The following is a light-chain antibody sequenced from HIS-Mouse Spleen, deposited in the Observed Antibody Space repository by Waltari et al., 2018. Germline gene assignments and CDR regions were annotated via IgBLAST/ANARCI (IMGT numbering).Light chain of an antibody. CDR3: SSYTSSSTLYV. V-gene: IGLV2-14*03. J-gene: IGLJ1*01. Sequence: QSALTQPASVSGSPGQSITIPCTGTSSDVGGYNYVSWYQQPPGKAPKLMIYDVSNRPSGVSNRFSGSKSGNTASLTISGLQAEDEADYYCSSYTSSSTLYVFGTGTKVTVL. CDR1: SSDVGGYNY. CDR2: DVS.